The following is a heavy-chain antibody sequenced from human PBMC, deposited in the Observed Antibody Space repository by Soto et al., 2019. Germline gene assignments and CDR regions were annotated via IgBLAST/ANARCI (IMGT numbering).Heavy chain of an antibody. CDR1: GFTFSTYP. CDR2: ISYDGSSK. J-gene: IGHJ4*02. V-gene: IGHV3-30-3*01. Sequence: GGSLRLSCAASGFTFSTYPMHWVRQAPDKGLEWVALISYDGSSKYYADSVKGRFTISRDNSKNTLYLQMSSLRAEDTAVYYRARWNVQHGTYGYFWGQGTLVTVSS. D-gene: IGHD3-10*01. CDR3: ARWNVQHGTYGYF.